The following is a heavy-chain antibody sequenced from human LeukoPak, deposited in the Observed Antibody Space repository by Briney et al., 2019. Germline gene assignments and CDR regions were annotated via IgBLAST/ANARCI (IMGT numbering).Heavy chain of an antibody. V-gene: IGHV1-18*01. CDR3: ARADGGYYYYYMGV. CDR1: GYTFNGYG. J-gene: IGHJ6*03. Sequence: ASVKVSCKASGYTFNGYGINWVRQAPGQGLEWLGWISPYKDTPYYTQQVQGRVTLTIDTSTSTAHMELRSLRSDDTAVYYCARADGGYYYYYMGVWGKGTTVTVSS. D-gene: IGHD3-10*01. CDR2: ISPYKDTP.